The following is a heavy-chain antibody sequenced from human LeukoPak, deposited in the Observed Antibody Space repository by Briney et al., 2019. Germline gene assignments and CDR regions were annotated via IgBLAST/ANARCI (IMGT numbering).Heavy chain of an antibody. CDR1: GFNFTNYN. J-gene: IGHJ3*02. CDR3: ARSHIVVIPAAISGAFDI. Sequence: GGSLRLSCAASGFNFTNYNMNWVRQAPGKGLEWVSSIHSSSGSIYYADSLKGRFTISRDNAKNSLYLQMNSLRAEDTAIYYCARSHIVVIPAAISGAFDIWGQGTMVTVSS. D-gene: IGHD2-2*01. V-gene: IGHV3-21*04. CDR2: IHSSSGSI.